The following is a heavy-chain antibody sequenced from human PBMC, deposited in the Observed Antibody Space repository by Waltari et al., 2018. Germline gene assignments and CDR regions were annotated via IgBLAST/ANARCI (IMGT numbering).Heavy chain of an antibody. V-gene: IGHV3-23*04. CDR2: ISGSGGST. CDR3: AKEADSSGWYTWFDP. J-gene: IGHJ5*02. Sequence: VQLVQSGAEVKKPGASVKVSCKASGYTFTSYAMSWVRQAPGKGLEWVSAISGSGGSTYYADSVKGRFTISRDNSKNTLYLQMNSLRAEDTAVYYCAKEADSSGWYTWFDPWAREPWSPSPQ. CDR1: GYTFTSYA. D-gene: IGHD6-19*01.